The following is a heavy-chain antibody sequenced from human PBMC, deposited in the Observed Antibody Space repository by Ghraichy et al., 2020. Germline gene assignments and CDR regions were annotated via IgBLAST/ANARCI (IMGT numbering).Heavy chain of an antibody. CDR1: GFTFSGSA. V-gene: IGHV3-73*01. CDR3: TRLNYNNRVYGMDV. Sequence: GESLNISCAASGFTFSGSAMHWVRQASGKGLEWVGRIRSKANSYATAYAASVKGRFTISRDDSKNTAYLQMNSLKTEDTAVYYCTRLNYNNRVYGMDVWGQGTTVTVSS. CDR2: IRSKANSYAT. D-gene: IGHD1-1*01. J-gene: IGHJ6*02.